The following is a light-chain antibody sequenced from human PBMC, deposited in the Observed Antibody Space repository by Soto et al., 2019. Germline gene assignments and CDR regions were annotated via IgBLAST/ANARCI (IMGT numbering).Light chain of an antibody. CDR3: QQYGGSPIT. CDR1: QSVRSN. Sequence: EIVMTQSPATLSVSPGERVTLSCRASQSVRSNLAWYQQKPGQAPRLLISGASSRATGIPDRFSGSGSETDFTLTISRLEPEDFALYYCQQYGGSPITFGQGTRLEIK. V-gene: IGKV3-20*01. J-gene: IGKJ5*01. CDR2: GAS.